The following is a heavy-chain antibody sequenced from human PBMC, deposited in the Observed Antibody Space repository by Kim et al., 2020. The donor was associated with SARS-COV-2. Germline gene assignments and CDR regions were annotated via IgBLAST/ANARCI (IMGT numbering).Heavy chain of an antibody. CDR2: INWNSCTI. CDR1: GFISGDYA. CDR3: AKMGAVKSYFFYGMDV. V-gene: IGHV3-9*02. Sequence: GGSLRLSCAVSGFISGDYAMHWVRQAPGKGLEWVSGINWNSCTIGYADSVKGRFTISRDNAGNSLYLQMNSLRPEDTAFYYCAKMGAVKSYFFYGMDVWGQGTPVPVSS. J-gene: IGHJ6*02. D-gene: IGHD1-26*01.